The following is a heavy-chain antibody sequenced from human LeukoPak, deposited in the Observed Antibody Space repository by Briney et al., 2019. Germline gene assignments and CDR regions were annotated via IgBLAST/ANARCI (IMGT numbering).Heavy chain of an antibody. CDR2: ISGSGGSI. CDR1: GFTFSSYA. D-gene: IGHD3-10*01. CDR3: ANFRGSGSYRGPDGY. Sequence: GGSLRLSCAASGFTFSSYAMSWVRQVPGKGLEWVSVISGSGGSIYNADSVKGRFTISRDNSKNTLYLQMNSLRAEDTAVYYCANFRGSGSYRGPDGYWGQGTLVTVSS. J-gene: IGHJ4*02. V-gene: IGHV3-23*01.